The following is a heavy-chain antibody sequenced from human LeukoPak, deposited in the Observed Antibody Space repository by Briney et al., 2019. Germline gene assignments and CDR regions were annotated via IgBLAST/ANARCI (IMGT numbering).Heavy chain of an antibody. J-gene: IGHJ6*03. CDR2: IYPGDSDT. V-gene: IGHV5-51*01. D-gene: IGHD3-10*01. CDR3: ARHGWFGEFGVPYYYYYYMDV. CDR1: GYSFNRYW. Sequence: GESLKISCKGSGYSFNRYWIGWVRQMPGKGLEWMGIIYPGDSDTRYSPSFQGQVTISADKSISTAYLQWSSLKASDTAMYYCARHGWFGEFGVPYYYYYYMDVWGKGTTVTVSS.